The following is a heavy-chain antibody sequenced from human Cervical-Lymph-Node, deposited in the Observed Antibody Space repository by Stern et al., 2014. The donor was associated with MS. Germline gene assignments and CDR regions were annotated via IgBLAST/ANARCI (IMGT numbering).Heavy chain of an antibody. CDR1: GNTFSDSY. V-gene: IGHV1-2*06. CDR2: IDTDRGHT. J-gene: IGHJ3*02. Sequence: VQLVQSGPEVKKPGASLKVSCKASGNTFSDSYLHWLRQAPGQGLEWMGRIDTDRGHTNYAQRLQGRITIDRGNSTDTASLELKSLTSDDMAVYYCARQRIIDMVDDAFDIWGQGTRVAVSS. CDR3: ARQRIIDMVDDAFDI. D-gene: IGHD2/OR15-2a*01.